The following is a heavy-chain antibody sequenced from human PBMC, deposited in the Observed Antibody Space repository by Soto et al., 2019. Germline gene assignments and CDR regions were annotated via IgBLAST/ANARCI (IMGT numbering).Heavy chain of an antibody. J-gene: IGHJ6*02. V-gene: IGHV3-15*01. CDR2: IKSKTDGGTT. CDR1: GFTFSNAW. CDR3: TTPPPLWFGEFYYGMDV. Sequence: VQLVESGGGVVQPGRSLRLSCAASGFTFSNAWMSWVRQAPGKGLEWVGRIKSKTDGGTTDYAAPVKGRFTISRDDSKNTLYLQMNSLKTEDTAVYYCTTPPPLWFGEFYYGMDVWGQGTTVTVSS. D-gene: IGHD3-10*01.